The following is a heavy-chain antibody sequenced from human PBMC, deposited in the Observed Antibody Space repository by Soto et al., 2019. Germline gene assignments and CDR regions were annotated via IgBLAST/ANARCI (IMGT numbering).Heavy chain of an antibody. CDR1: GGSFGSSAYY. V-gene: IGHV4-39*01. CDR2: INSSGST. Sequence: PSEILSLTCTVSGGSFGSSAYYWGWIRRAPGKGLEWIGSINSSGSTFSNPSLESRVTLSVDTSKNQFSLKLTSVTTADTALYYCSRRAPEGFDPWGQGTLVTVSS. CDR3: SRRAPEGFDP. J-gene: IGHJ5*02.